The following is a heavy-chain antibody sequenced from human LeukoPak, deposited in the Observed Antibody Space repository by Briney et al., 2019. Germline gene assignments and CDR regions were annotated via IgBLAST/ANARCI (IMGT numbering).Heavy chain of an antibody. CDR1: GFTFSSYA. V-gene: IGHV3-30*04. Sequence: PGGSLRLSCAASGFTFSSYAMHWVRQAPGKGLEWVAVISYDGSNKYYADSVKGRFTISRDNSKNTLYLQMNSLRAEDTAVYYCAREPRVVPPSYYFDYWGQGTLVTVSS. J-gene: IGHJ4*02. CDR2: ISYDGSNK. D-gene: IGHD2-2*01. CDR3: AREPRVVPPSYYFDY.